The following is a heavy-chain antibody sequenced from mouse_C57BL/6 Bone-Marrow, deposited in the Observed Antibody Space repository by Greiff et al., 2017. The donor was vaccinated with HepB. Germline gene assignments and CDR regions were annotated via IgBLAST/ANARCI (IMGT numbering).Heavy chain of an antibody. CDR2: ISYDGSN. Sequence: VQLQQSGPGLVKPSQSLSLTCSVTGYSITSGYYWNWIRQFPGNKLEWMGYISYDGSNNYNPSLKNRISITRDTSKNQFFLKLNSVTTEDTATYYCARRVYYYGSSHYFDYWGQGTTLTVSS. V-gene: IGHV3-6*01. CDR1: GYSITSGYY. J-gene: IGHJ2*01. CDR3: ARRVYYYGSSHYFDY. D-gene: IGHD1-1*01.